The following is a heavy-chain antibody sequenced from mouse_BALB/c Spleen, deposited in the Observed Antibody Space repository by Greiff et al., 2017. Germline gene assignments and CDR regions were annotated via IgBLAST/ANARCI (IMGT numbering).Heavy chain of an antibody. Sequence: EVKLVESGGGLVKPGGSLKLSCAASGFAFSSYDMSWVRQTPEKRLEWVAYISSGGGSTYYPDTVKGRFTISRDNAKNTLFLQMTSLRSEDTAMYYCARSRDYFDYWGQGTTLTVSS. V-gene: IGHV5-12-1*01. CDR3: ARSRDYFDY. CDR2: ISSGGGST. J-gene: IGHJ2*01. CDR1: GFAFSSYD.